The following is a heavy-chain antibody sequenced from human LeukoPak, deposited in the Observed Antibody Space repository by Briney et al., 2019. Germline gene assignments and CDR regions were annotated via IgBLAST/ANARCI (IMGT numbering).Heavy chain of an antibody. CDR1: GGSISSGDYY. CDR2: IYYSGST. J-gene: IGHJ3*02. D-gene: IGHD3-3*01. V-gene: IGHV4-30-4*01. CDR3: ARDRVVMTAFDI. Sequence: SQTLSLTCTVSGGSISSGDYYWSWIRQPPGKGLEWIGHIYYSGSTYYNPSLKSRVTISVDTSKNQFSLKLSSVTAADTAVYYCARDRVVMTAFDIWGQGTMVTVSS.